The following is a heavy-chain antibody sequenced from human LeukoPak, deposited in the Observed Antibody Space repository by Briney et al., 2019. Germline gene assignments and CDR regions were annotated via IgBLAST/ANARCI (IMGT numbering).Heavy chain of an antibody. D-gene: IGHD3-3*01. CDR3: ARVGNDFWSGYYASDY. CDR2: IKQDGSEK. V-gene: IGHV3-7*01. CDR1: GFTFSSYW. Sequence: GGSLRLSCAASGFTFSSYWMSWVRQAPGKGLEWVANIKQDGSEKYYVDSVKGRFTIPRDNAKNSLYLQMNSLRAEDTAVYYCARVGNDFWSGYYASDYWGQGTLVTVSS. J-gene: IGHJ4*02.